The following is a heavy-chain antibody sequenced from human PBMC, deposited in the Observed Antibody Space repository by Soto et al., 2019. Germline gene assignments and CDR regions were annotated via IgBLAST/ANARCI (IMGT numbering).Heavy chain of an antibody. CDR1: GGSIDSING. V-gene: IGHV4-4*02. J-gene: IGHJ5*02. Sequence: PSETLSPTRAVSGGSIDSINGWRWVRQPPGKGLEWIGEIYHSGSTNYNPSLKSRVTISVDKSKNQFSLKLSSVTAADTAVYYCARGSSSGYCSSTSCYEDNWFDPWGQGTLVTVSS. CDR2: IYHSGST. D-gene: IGHD2-2*01. CDR3: ARGSSSGYCSSTSCYEDNWFDP.